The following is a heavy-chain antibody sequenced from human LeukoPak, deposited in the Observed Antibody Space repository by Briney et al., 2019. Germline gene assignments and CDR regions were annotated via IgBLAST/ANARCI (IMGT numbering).Heavy chain of an antibody. CDR1: GFTIATYA. CDR2: ISGDGVST. Sequence: GGSLRLSCVASGFTIATYAMHWVRQAPGKGLEWVSLISGDGVSTFYADSVKGRFSISRDNSKNSVYLEMTSLRTEDAAIYYCSKESGNFDYWGQGTLVAVSS. V-gene: IGHV3-43*02. CDR3: SKESGNFDY. J-gene: IGHJ4*02.